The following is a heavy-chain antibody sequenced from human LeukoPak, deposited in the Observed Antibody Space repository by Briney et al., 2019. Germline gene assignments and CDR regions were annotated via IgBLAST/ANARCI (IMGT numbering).Heavy chain of an antibody. Sequence: GGSLRLSCTASGFTFSSYAMRWVRQDPGKGLEWVSAISGSGGTTYYADSVKGRFTISRDNSKNTLYLQMNSLRVGDTAIYYCARLMVTAQNAMDVWGQGTTVTVSS. D-gene: IGHD2-21*02. CDR2: ISGSGGTT. CDR3: ARLMVTAQNAMDV. CDR1: GFTFSSYA. V-gene: IGHV3-23*01. J-gene: IGHJ6*02.